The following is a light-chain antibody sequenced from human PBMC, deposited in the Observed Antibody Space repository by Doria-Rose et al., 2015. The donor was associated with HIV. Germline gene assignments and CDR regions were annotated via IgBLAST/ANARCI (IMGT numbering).Light chain of an antibody. Sequence: TQSPGTLSLSPGERATLSCRASQSISSTYLAWYQQKPGQAPSLLIYDGSTRATGIPDRLSDSGPGTDFTLTINRLEPEDCALYYCHQYGTSWTFGQGTKVEI. V-gene: IGKV3-20*01. J-gene: IGKJ1*01. CDR3: HQYGTSWT. CDR1: QSISSTY. CDR2: DGS.